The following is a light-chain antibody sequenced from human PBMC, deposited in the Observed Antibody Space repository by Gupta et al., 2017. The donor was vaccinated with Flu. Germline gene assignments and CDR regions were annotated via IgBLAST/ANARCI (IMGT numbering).Light chain of an antibody. J-gene: IGKJ2*01. CDR1: QSVLYSSNNKNY. V-gene: IGKV4-1*01. Sequence: DIAMTQSPDSLAVSLGERATINCKSSQSVLYSSNNKNYLAWYQQKPGQPPKLLIYWASTRESGVPDRFSGSGSGTDFTLTISSLQAEDVAVYYCQQYYSTFVTFGQGTKLEVK. CDR3: QQYYSTFVT. CDR2: WAS.